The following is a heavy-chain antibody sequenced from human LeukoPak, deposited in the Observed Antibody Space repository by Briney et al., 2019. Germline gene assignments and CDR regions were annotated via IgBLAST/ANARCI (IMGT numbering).Heavy chain of an antibody. CDR2: INSDGRTT. Sequence: GGSLRLSCAASGFTFSSYWMHWVRQAPGKGLVWVSRINSDGRTTSYADSVKGRFTISRDNAKNTLYLQMNSLRAEDTAVYYCARPYYGDYEFDYWGQGILVTVSS. CDR3: ARPYYGDYEFDY. CDR1: GFTFSSYW. J-gene: IGHJ4*02. D-gene: IGHD4-17*01. V-gene: IGHV3-74*01.